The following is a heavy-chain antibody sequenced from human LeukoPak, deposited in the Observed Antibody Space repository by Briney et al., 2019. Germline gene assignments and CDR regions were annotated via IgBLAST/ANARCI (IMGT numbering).Heavy chain of an antibody. CDR1: GLTFSSYA. J-gene: IGHJ4*02. V-gene: IGHV3-23*01. Sequence: PGGSLRLSCAASGLTFSSYAMSWVRQAPGKGLEWVSAISGSGGSTYYADSAKGRFTISRDNSKNTLYLQMNSLRAEDTAVYYCAKEMGSNSCYNYWGQGNLITVSS. CDR3: AKEMGSNSCYNY. D-gene: IGHD2-2*02. CDR2: ISGSGGST.